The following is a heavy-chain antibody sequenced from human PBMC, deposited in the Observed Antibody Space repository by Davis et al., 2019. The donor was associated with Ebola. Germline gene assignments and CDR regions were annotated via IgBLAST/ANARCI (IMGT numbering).Heavy chain of an antibody. Sequence: GESLKISCAASGFTFSSYSMNWVRQAPGKGLEWVSSISSSSSYIYYADSVKGRFTISRDNAKNSLYLQMNSLRAEDMAVYYCARALVSSIAALGSWSTYYYYYYGMDVWGQGTTVTVSS. CDR3: ARALVSSIAALGSWSTYYYYYYGMDV. V-gene: IGHV3-21*01. D-gene: IGHD6-6*01. J-gene: IGHJ6*02. CDR2: ISSSSSYI. CDR1: GFTFSSYS.